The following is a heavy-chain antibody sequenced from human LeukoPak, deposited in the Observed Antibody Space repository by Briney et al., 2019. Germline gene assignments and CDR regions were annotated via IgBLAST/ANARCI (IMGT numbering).Heavy chain of an antibody. V-gene: IGHV1-69*05. J-gene: IGHJ4*02. Sequence: GASVKVSCKGSGGTFSSYAISWVRQAPGQGLEWMGGIIPIFGTANYAQKFQGRVTITTDESTSTAYMELSSLRSEDTAVYYCARAGIAARPGLFDYWGQGTLVTVSS. CDR2: IIPIFGTA. CDR3: ARAGIAARPGLFDY. CDR1: GGTFSSYA. D-gene: IGHD6-6*01.